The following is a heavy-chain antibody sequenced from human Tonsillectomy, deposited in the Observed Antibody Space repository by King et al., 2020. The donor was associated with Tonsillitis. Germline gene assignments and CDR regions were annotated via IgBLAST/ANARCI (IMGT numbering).Heavy chain of an antibody. Sequence: EVQLVESGGGLVKPGGSLRLSCAASGFTFSTYTMNWVRQAPGKELEWVSSISYGSTYINYADSVKGRFTISRDNAKNSVYLQMNSLRAEDTAVYYCARECNSGRCDTPDFDYWGQGSLVTVSS. CDR3: ARECNSGRCDTPDFDY. CDR1: GFTFSTYT. D-gene: IGHD2-2*02. CDR2: ISYGSTYI. V-gene: IGHV3-21*01. J-gene: IGHJ4*02.